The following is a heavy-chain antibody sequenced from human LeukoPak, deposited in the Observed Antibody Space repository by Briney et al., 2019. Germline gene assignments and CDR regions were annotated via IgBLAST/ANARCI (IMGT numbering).Heavy chain of an antibody. J-gene: IGHJ4*02. Sequence: SETLSLTCTVSGGSISSYYWSWIRQPPGKGLEWIGYIYTSGSTNYNPSLKSRVTISVDTSKNQFSLKLSSVTAADTAVYYCAGYDFRSGYYIWGQGTLVTVSS. CDR1: GGSISSYY. CDR3: AGYDFRSGYYI. D-gene: IGHD3-3*01. V-gene: IGHV4-4*09. CDR2: IYTSGST.